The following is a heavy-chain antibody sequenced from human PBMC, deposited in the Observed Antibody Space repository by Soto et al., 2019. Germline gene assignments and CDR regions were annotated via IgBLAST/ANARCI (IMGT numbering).Heavy chain of an antibody. CDR3: AHRRQGYYGAGDFDY. V-gene: IGHV2-5*02. CDR1: GFSLSTTAVA. J-gene: IGHJ4*02. CDR2: IYWDDDK. D-gene: IGHD3-10*01. Sequence: QITLKESGPTLVKPTQTLTLTCTFSGFSLSTTAVAVAWIRQPPGKALEWLALIYWDDDKRYSPSLKIRLTITNDNYKNQVVLTMNNMDPVDTATYYCAHRRQGYYGAGDFDYWGQGTLVTVSS.